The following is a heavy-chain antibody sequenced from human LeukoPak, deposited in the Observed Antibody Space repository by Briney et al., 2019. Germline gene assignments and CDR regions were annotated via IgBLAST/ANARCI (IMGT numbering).Heavy chain of an antibody. Sequence: PSETLSLTCTVSGGSISSYYWSWIRQPPGKGLEWIGYIYYSGSTNYNPSLKSRVTISVDTSKNQFSLKLSSVTAADTAVYYCARHGGHYYGSGSYYKGVVYFDYWGQGTLVTVSS. D-gene: IGHD3-10*01. CDR2: IYYSGST. J-gene: IGHJ4*02. CDR3: ARHGGHYYGSGSYYKGVVYFDY. CDR1: GGSISSYY. V-gene: IGHV4-59*08.